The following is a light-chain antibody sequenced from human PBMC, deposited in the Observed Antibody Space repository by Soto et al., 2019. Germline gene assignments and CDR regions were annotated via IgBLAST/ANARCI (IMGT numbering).Light chain of an antibody. J-gene: IGLJ2*01. V-gene: IGLV3-21*02. CDR3: QVWHSGTDQVF. CDR2: DDN. CDR1: NIGSKS. Sequence: SYELTQPPSVSVAPGQTATITCGGNNIGSKSVHWYQQRAGQAPLLVVYDDNDRPSGIPERFSGSNSGNTATLTISRVEAGDEADFYCQVWHSGTDQVFFGGGTKFTVL.